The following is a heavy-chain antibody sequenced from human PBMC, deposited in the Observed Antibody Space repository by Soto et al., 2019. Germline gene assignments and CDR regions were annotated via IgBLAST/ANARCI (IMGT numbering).Heavy chain of an antibody. V-gene: IGHV3-23*01. J-gene: IGHJ5*02. CDR1: GFTFSSYA. CDR2: ISGSGGST. D-gene: IGHD6-19*01. Sequence: EVQLLESGGGLVQPGGSLRLSCAASGFTFSSYAMSWVRQAPGKGLEWVSVISGSGGSTYYADSVKGRFTISRDNSKNPLYLQMNSLRAEDTAVYYCAKDQLAVAGLNWFDPWGQGTLVTVSS. CDR3: AKDQLAVAGLNWFDP.